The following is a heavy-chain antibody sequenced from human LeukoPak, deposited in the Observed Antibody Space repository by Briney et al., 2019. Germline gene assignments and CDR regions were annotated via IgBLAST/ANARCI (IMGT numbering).Heavy chain of an antibody. CDR1: GFTFSSYG. J-gene: IGHJ3*02. CDR2: ILNDGSQE. V-gene: IGHV3-33*01. CDR3: ARDDALGDNALDI. Sequence: GRSPRLSCAPSGFTFSSYGMHWVRQAPGKGLEGVAVILNDGSQEKYADSVKGRFTISRDNSKNTLFLQMNSLRAEDTAVYYCARDDALGDNALDIWGQGTMVTVS. D-gene: IGHD3-16*01.